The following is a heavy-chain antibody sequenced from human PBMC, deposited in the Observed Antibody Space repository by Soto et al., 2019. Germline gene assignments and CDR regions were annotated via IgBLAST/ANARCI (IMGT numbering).Heavy chain of an antibody. CDR1: GGSISSYY. CDR2: IYYSGST. Sequence: QVQLQESGPGLVKPSETLSLTCTVSGGSISSYYWSWIRQPPGKGLEWIGYIYYSGSTNYNPSLKSRVTISVDTSKNQFSLKLSSVTAADTAVYYCASPRFDYWGQGTLVTVSS. V-gene: IGHV4-59*01. CDR3: ASPRFDY. J-gene: IGHJ4*02.